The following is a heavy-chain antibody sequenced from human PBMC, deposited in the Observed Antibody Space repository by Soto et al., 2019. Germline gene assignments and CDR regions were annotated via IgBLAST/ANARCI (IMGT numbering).Heavy chain of an antibody. CDR1: GGSISSSSYY. J-gene: IGHJ5*02. Sequence: SETLSLTCTVSGGSISSSSYYWGWIRQPPGKGLEWIGSIYYSGSTYYDPSLKSRVTISVDTSKNQFSLKLSSVTAADTAVYYCATHTGVPGYSYGYNWFDPWGQGTLVTVSS. CDR3: ATHTGVPGYSYGYNWFDP. CDR2: IYYSGST. D-gene: IGHD5-18*01. V-gene: IGHV4-39*01.